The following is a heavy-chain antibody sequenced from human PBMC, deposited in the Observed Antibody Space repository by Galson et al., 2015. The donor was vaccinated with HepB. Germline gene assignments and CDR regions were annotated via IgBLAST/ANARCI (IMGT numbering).Heavy chain of an antibody. V-gene: IGHV3-23*01. CDR2: ISGSGGST. J-gene: IGHJ4*02. CDR3: AKDWGGSGYPGY. D-gene: IGHD3-22*01. CDR1: GFTFSSYA. Sequence: SLRLSCAASGFTFSSYAMSWVRQAPGKGLEWVSAISGSGGSTYYADSVKGRFTISRDNSKNTLYLQMNSLRAEDTAVYYCAKDWGGSGYPGYWGQGTLVTVSS.